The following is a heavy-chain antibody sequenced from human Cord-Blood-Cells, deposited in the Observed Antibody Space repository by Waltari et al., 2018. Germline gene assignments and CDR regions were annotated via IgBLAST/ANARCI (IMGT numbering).Heavy chain of an antibody. D-gene: IGHD2-15*01. V-gene: IGHV3-73*02. Sequence: EVQLVESGGGLVQPGGSLKLSCAASGFTFSGSAMHWVRQASGKGLGWVGRIRSKANSYATAYAASVKGRFTISRDDSKNTAYLQMNSLKTEDTAVYYCTRPYSAPDYWGQGTLVTVSS. CDR1: GFTFSGSA. CDR3: TRPYSAPDY. CDR2: IRSKANSYAT. J-gene: IGHJ4*02.